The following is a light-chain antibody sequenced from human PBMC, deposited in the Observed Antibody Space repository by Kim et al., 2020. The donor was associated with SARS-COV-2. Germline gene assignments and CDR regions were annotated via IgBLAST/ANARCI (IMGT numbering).Light chain of an antibody. V-gene: IGKV3-15*01. J-gene: IGKJ2*01. CDR2: GAS. CDR3: TQYNHCPPYT. CDR1: QSVSSN. Sequence: EIVVTQSPATLSVSPGERATLSCRASQSVSSNLAWYQQKPGQAPRLLIYGASTRATGIPARFSGSGSGTEFTLTISSLQSEDFAVYYSTQYNHCPPYTCGEGTTLE.